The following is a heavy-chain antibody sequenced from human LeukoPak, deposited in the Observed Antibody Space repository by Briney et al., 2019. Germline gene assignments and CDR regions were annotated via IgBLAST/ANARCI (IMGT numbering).Heavy chain of an antibody. J-gene: IGHJ5*02. V-gene: IGHV3-23*01. D-gene: IGHD6-13*01. CDR3: ARGKAAAGNWFDP. CDR2: ISGSGGST. CDR1: GFTFSSYA. Sequence: SGGSLRLSCAASGFTFSSYAMSWVRQAPGKGLEWVSAISGSGGSTYYADSVKGRFTISRDNAKNSLYLQMNSLRAEDTAVYYCARGKAAAGNWFDPWGQGTLVTVSS.